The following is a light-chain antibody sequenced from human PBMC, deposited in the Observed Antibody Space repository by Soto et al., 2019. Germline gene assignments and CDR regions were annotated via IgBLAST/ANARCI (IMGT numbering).Light chain of an antibody. V-gene: IGKV1-5*03. CDR1: QSISVW. J-gene: IGKJ1*01. CDR3: QRYNNLWT. CDR2: KAS. Sequence: DIPMTQSPSTLSASVGDRVTITCRASQSISVWLAWYQQKSGKVPKLLISKASNLETGVPSRFSGSGSGTEFTLTISSLQPDEFATYYCQRYNNLWTFGQGTKVEI.